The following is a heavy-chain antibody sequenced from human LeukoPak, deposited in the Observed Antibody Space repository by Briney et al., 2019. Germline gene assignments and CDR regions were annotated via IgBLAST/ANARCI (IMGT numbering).Heavy chain of an antibody. V-gene: IGHV4-59*08. D-gene: IGHD3-10*01. J-gene: IGHJ4*02. CDR1: GGSISSYY. Sequence: SETLSLTCTVSGGSISSYYWSWIRQPPGKGLEWIGYIYYSGSTNYNPSLKSRVTISVDTSKNQFSLKLSSVTAADTAVYYCARVVVGTYYYGSGSYCDYWGQGTLVTVSS. CDR3: ARVVVGTYYYGSGSYCDY. CDR2: IYYSGST.